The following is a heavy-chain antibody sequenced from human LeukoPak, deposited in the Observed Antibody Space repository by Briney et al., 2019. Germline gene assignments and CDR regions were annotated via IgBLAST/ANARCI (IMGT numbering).Heavy chain of an antibody. Sequence: SGGSLRLSCAASGFTFSSYAMSWVRQAPGKGLEWVSAISGSGGSTYYADSVKGRFTISRDNSKNTLYLQMNSLRAEDAAVYYCAKAPVTTCSGAYCYPFDYWGQGTLVTVSS. CDR1: GFTFSSYA. CDR2: ISGSGGST. V-gene: IGHV3-23*01. D-gene: IGHD2-15*01. J-gene: IGHJ4*02. CDR3: AKAPVTTCSGAYCYPFDY.